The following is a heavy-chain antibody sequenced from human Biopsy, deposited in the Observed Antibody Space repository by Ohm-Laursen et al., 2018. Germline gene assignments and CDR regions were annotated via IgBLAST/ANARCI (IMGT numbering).Heavy chain of an antibody. J-gene: IGHJ3*01. V-gene: IGHV4-4*07. Sequence: SVTLSLTCNVSGGDINNYYWGWIRQPAGQGLEWIGRIYPGGSTNYNPSLKSRVTMSVDTSKKQLSLRLRSVTAADTAMYYCASVVLGPTNDAFDLWGQGTMVVVSS. CDR2: IYPGGST. D-gene: IGHD3-22*01. CDR1: GGDINNYY. CDR3: ASVVLGPTNDAFDL.